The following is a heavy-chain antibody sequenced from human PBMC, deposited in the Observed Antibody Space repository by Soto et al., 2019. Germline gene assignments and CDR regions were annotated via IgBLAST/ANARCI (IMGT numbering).Heavy chain of an antibody. V-gene: IGHV3-23*01. Sequence: EVQLLESGGGLVQPGGSLRLSCAASGFTFSSYAMSWVRQAPGKGLEWVSAISGSGGSTYYADSVKGRFTISRDNSKNPLYLQMNSLRAEDTAVYYCAKGGDSSGYPFCGMDVWGQGTTVTVSS. CDR3: AKGGDSSGYPFCGMDV. CDR1: GFTFSSYA. J-gene: IGHJ6*02. D-gene: IGHD3-22*01. CDR2: ISGSGGST.